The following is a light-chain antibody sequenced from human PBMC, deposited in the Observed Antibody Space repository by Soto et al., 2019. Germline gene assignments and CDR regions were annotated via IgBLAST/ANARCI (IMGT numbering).Light chain of an antibody. CDR3: QQYDDSARYI. CDR2: GAS. J-gene: IGKJ2*01. CDR1: QGVSRK. Sequence: DIVMTQSPATLSVAPGERVTFSCRASQGVSRKLAWYQHKPGQAPRLLNPGASTGATGIPARFSGSGSGTEFTLTITSLEAEDVPVYYCQQYDDSARYIFGQRTNLEIK. V-gene: IGKV3-15*01.